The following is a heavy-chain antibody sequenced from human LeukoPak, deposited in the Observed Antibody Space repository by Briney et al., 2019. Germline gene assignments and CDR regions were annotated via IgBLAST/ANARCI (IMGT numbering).Heavy chain of an antibody. CDR1: GYTFTGYY. V-gene: IGHV1-2*02. CDR3: ASDPAMSGYGVVSWFDP. Sequence: ASVKVSCKASGYTFTGYYRHWVRQAPGQGLEWMGWINPNSGGTNYAQKFEGRVTMTRDTSRSTADMALSRRRSDDTAGYYCASDPAMSGYGVVSWFDPWGQGTLVTVSS. CDR2: INPNSGGT. D-gene: IGHD2-8*01. J-gene: IGHJ5*02.